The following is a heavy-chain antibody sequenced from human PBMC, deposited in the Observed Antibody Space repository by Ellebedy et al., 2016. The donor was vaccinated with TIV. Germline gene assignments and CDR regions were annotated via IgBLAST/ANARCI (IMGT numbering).Heavy chain of an antibody. V-gene: IGHV3-30*03. J-gene: IGHJ4*02. CDR3: ARDWLWNSIDY. CDR2: ISYDGSNK. CDR1: GFIFSSFG. D-gene: IGHD1-7*01. Sequence: GESLKISCAVSGFIFSSFGMHWVRQAPGKGLEWVAVISYDGSNKYYADSVKGRFTISRDTAKNTLYLQMDSLRIEDTAVYYCARDWLWNSIDYWGQGTLITVSS.